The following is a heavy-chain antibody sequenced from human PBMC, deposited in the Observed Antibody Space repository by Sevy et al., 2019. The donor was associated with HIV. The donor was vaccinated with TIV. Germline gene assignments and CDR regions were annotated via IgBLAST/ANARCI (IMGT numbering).Heavy chain of an antibody. CDR3: ARAGDIVEVVAHYGMDV. Sequence: GGSLRLSCAASGFTFSSYGMHWVRQAPGKGLEWVAVIWYDGINNYYGDSVKGRFTISRDNSKNTVYLQMNSLRAEDTAVYYCARAGDIVEVVAHYGMDVWRQGTTVTVSS. J-gene: IGHJ6*02. CDR2: IWYDGINN. D-gene: IGHD2-15*01. V-gene: IGHV3-33*01. CDR1: GFTFSSYG.